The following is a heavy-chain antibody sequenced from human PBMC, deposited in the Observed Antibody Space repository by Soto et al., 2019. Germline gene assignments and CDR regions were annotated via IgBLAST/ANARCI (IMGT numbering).Heavy chain of an antibody. Sequence: QVQLQESGPGLVKPSGTLSLTCAVSGGSISSSNWWSWVRQPPGKGLEWIGEIYHSGSTNYNPSLKSRVTISVDKSKNQFSLKLSSVTAADTAVYYCANKNYDFQNAEYFQHWGQGTLDTVSS. V-gene: IGHV4-4*02. J-gene: IGHJ1*01. D-gene: IGHD3-3*01. CDR2: IYHSGST. CDR1: GGSISSSNW. CDR3: ANKNYDFQNAEYFQH.